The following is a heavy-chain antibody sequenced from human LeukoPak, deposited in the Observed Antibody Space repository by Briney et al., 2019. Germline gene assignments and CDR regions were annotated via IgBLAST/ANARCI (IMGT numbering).Heavy chain of an antibody. D-gene: IGHD6-13*01. Sequence: GGSLRLSCAASGFTLSSYAMHWVRQAPGKGLEWVAVISYDGSNKYYADSVKGRFTISRDNSKNTLYLQMNSLRAEDTAVYYCARDPGSSSWFDYWGQGTLVTVSS. CDR2: ISYDGSNK. V-gene: IGHV3-30-3*01. CDR3: ARDPGSSSWFDY. CDR1: GFTLSSYA. J-gene: IGHJ4*02.